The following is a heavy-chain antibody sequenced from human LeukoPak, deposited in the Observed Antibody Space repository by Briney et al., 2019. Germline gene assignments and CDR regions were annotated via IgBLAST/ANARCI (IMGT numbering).Heavy chain of an antibody. CDR1: GYTFTSYD. Sequence: ASVKVSCEASGYTFTSYDINWVRQAPGQGLEWMGWMYHNRGNTDYAQKLQGRVTMSRDTSISTAYMELSSLRAEDTAVYYCTRRLPRPEYFHGSVTATDYWGKGTLVTVSS. CDR3: TRRLPRPEYFHGSVTATDY. D-gene: IGHD3-10*01. CDR2: MYHNRGNT. V-gene: IGHV1-8*01. J-gene: IGHJ4*02.